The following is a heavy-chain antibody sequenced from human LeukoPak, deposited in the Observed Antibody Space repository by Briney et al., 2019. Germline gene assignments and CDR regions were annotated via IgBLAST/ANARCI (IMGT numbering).Heavy chain of an antibody. CDR1: GFIFSSYS. CDR2: ITGSGGNT. CDR3: AKAASSSWPSYYYGMDA. J-gene: IGHJ6*02. Sequence: GGSLRLSCAASGFIFSSYSMSWVRQAPGKGLEWVSVITGSGGNTYYADSVEGRFTISKDNSKNTVYLQMSSLRVNDTAVYYCAKAASSSWPSYYYGMDAWGQGTTVTVSS. V-gene: IGHV3-23*01. D-gene: IGHD6-13*01.